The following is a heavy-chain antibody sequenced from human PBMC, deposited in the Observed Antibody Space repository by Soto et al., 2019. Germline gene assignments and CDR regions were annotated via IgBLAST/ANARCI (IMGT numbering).Heavy chain of an antibody. Sequence: SLNLSCAAPGFAFSSHILDWGVKAKGTVLEWVAVIGYDGSNKYYADSVKGRFTISRDNSKNTPYLQMNSLRAEDTAVYYCARALKYYYDSSGQYYYYGMDVWGQGT. J-gene: IGHJ6*02. D-gene: IGHD3-22*01. CDR2: IGYDGSNK. V-gene: IGHV3-33*01. CDR1: GFAFSSHI. CDR3: ARALKYYYDSSGQYYYYGMDV.